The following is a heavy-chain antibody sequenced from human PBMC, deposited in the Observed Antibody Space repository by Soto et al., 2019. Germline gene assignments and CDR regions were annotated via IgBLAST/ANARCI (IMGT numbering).Heavy chain of an antibody. CDR3: ARVPDAKQAAGNGPYYFDY. CDR1: GGSFSGYY. D-gene: IGHD6-13*01. J-gene: IGHJ4*02. CDR2: INHSGST. Sequence: ASETLSLTCAVYGGSFSGYYWSWIRQPPGKGLEWIGEINHSGSTNYNPSLKSRVTISVDTSKNQFSLKLSSVTAADTAVYYCARVPDAKQAAGNGPYYFDYWGQGTLVTVSS. V-gene: IGHV4-34*01.